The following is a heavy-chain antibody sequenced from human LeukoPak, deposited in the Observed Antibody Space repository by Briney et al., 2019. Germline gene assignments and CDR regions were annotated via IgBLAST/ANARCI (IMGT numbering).Heavy chain of an antibody. CDR1: GFTVSSNY. V-gene: IGHV3-66*01. D-gene: IGHD2-2*01. CDR3: ARTMPLFDY. CDR2: IYSDGST. Sequence: GGSLRLSCAASGFTVSSNYMSWVRQSPGKGLEWLSVIYSDGSTYYADSVKGRFTISRDNAKNSLYLQMNSLRAEDTAVYYCARTMPLFDYWGQGTLVTVSS. J-gene: IGHJ4*02.